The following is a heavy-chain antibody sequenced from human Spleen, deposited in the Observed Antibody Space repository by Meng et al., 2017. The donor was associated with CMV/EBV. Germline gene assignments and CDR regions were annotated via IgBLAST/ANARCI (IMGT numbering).Heavy chain of an antibody. V-gene: IGHV1-18*01. D-gene: IGHD2-2*01. J-gene: IGHJ5*02. CDR2: ISTYNDNT. Sequence: SGYSFTNNGITCVRQAPGQGLEWMGWISTYNDNTNYAQKSQGRVTMTTDTSSNTAYMELKSLRSDDTAVYYCARGGYQQLSRRWWFDPWGQGTLVTVSS. CDR3: ARGGYQQLSRRWWFDP. CDR1: GYSFTNNG.